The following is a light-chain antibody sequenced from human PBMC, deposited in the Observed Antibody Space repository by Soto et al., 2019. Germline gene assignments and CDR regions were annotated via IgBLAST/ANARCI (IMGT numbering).Light chain of an antibody. J-gene: IGLJ1*01. CDR2: EVS. CDR1: SSDVGSYNL. CDR3: CSYAGSSTFYV. V-gene: IGLV2-23*02. Sequence: SAYPEKTITISCTGTSSDVGSYNLVSWYQQHPGKAPKLMISEVSKRPSGVSNRFSGSKSGSTASLTISGLQAEDEADYYCCSYAGSSTFYVFGTGTKVTVL.